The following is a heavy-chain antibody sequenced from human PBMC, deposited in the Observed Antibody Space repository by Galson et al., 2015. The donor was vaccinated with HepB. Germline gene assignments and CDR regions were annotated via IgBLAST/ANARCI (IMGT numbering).Heavy chain of an antibody. D-gene: IGHD3-10*01. CDR1: GYTFTNYG. CDR3: ARDHGFGELF. CDR2: ISVYNGNT. J-gene: IGHJ4*02. Sequence: SVKVSRKASGYTFTNYGISWVRQAPGQGLEWMGWISVYNGNTKHAQKLQARLTMTTDTSTSTAYMELRSLRSDDTAVYYRARDHGFGELFWGQGTLVTVSS. V-gene: IGHV1-18*01.